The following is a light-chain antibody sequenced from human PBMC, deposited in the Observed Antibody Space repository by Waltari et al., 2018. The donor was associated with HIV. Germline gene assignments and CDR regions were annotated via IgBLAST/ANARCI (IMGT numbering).Light chain of an antibody. J-gene: IGKJ2*01. CDR2: AAS. CDR3: QQYYSNPYT. Sequence: LLITQSPSPSSSSTGDRTTITCRASQGISSSLAWYQQKPGKAPKLLIYAASTLQSGVPSRFSGSGSGTDYTLTISCLQSEDFATYYCQQYYSNPYTFGQGTKLEIK. CDR1: QGISSS. V-gene: IGKV1-8*01.